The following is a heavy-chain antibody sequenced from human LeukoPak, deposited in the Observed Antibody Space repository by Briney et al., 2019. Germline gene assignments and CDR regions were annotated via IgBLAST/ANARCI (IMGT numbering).Heavy chain of an antibody. J-gene: IGHJ3*02. D-gene: IGHD2-8*01. CDR2: ISHDGTKK. Sequence: GGSLRLSCAASGFAFSTYAMHWVRQAPGKGLEWVAVISHDGTKKYYADSVKGRFTVSRDNSKNTLYLQMNSLRADDTAVYYCATLRLMVYDNGFDIWGQGTMVTVSS. V-gene: IGHV3-30*04. CDR3: ATLRLMVYDNGFDI. CDR1: GFAFSTYA.